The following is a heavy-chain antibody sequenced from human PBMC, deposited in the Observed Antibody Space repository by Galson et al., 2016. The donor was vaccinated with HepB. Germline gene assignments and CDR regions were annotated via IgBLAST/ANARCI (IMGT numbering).Heavy chain of an antibody. CDR1: GYNFANYW. V-gene: IGHV5-51*01. D-gene: IGHD6-13*01. Sequence: QSGAEVKKPGESLKISCKGSGYNFANYWIGWVRQMPGKGLEWMGIIYPADPETRYSPYSQGQVTISADKSISTAYLQWSSLKASDTAMYYCARSRTSSWGAEFFQHWGQGTLVTVSS. CDR2: IYPADPET. J-gene: IGHJ1*01. CDR3: ARSRTSSWGAEFFQH.